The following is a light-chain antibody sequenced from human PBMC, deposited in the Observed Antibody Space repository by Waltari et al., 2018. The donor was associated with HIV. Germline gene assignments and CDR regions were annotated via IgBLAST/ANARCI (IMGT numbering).Light chain of an antibody. CDR2: DTN. V-gene: IGLV7-46*01. J-gene: IGLJ3*02. CDR1: TGAVTSGPY. Sequence: QAVVTQEPSLTVSPGGTVTLTCGSSTGAVTSGPYPYWFQQTPGQAPRTLIDDTNTKHSWTPARFSGSLLGGKAALTLSGAQPEDEAEYYCLLSYSGTRVFGGGTKLTVL. CDR3: LLSYSGTRV.